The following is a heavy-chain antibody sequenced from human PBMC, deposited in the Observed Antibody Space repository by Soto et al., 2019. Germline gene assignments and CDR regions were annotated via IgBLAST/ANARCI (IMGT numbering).Heavy chain of an antibody. D-gene: IGHD1-20*01. CDR1: GLTFSSYA. J-gene: IGHJ4*02. V-gene: IGHV3-30-3*01. CDR2: ISYDGSNK. Sequence: HGGCLRLSCAASGLTFSSYAMHWVRQAPGKGLEWVAVISYDGSNKYYADSVKGRFTISRDNSKNTLYLQMNSLRAEDTAVYYCARDTGHGDNHNWNPRPSFDYWGQGTLVTVSS. CDR3: ARDTGHGDNHNWNPRPSFDY.